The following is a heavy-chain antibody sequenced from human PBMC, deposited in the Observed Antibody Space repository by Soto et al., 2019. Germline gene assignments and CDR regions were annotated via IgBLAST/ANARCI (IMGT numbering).Heavy chain of an antibody. CDR2: MNPSSGET. Sequence: ASVKVSCKTSGYNFTNFDINWVRQAPGRGLVWMGWMNPSSGETGSAQNFQGRVTMTRDISTRTFFMQLASLRSEDTAIYYCARLAEYCNGIKCYSNFDFWGRGTQVTVSS. J-gene: IGHJ4*01. V-gene: IGHV1-8*01. D-gene: IGHD2-15*01. CDR1: GYNFTNFD. CDR3: ARLAEYCNGIKCYSNFDF.